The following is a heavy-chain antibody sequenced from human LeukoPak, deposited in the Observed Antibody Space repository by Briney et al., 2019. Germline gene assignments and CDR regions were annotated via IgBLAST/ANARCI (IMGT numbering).Heavy chain of an antibody. CDR1: GFTFNSYS. D-gene: IGHD1-26*01. CDR3: ARRGGSPVIYYFDY. J-gene: IGHJ4*02. V-gene: IGHV3-74*01. Sequence: PGGSLRLSCAASGFTFNSYSMNWVRQAPGKGLVWVSRINSDGSSTSYADSVKGRFTISRDNAKNTLYLQMNSLRAEDTAVYYCARRGGSPVIYYFDYWGQGTLVTVSS. CDR2: INSDGSST.